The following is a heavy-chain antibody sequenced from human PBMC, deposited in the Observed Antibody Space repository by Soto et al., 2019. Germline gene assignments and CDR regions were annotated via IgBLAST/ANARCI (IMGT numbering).Heavy chain of an antibody. Sequence: GGSLRLSCAASGFTFSSYAMHWVRQAPGKGLEWVAVISYDGSNKYYADSVKGRFTISRDNSKNTLYLQMNSLRAEDTAVYYCARGHVDIVATTDYWGQGT. CDR2: ISYDGSNK. V-gene: IGHV3-30-3*01. CDR3: ARGHVDIVATTDY. J-gene: IGHJ4*02. CDR1: GFTFSSYA. D-gene: IGHD5-12*01.